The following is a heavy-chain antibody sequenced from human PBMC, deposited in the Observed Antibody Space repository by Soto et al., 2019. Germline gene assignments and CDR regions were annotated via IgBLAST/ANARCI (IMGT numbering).Heavy chain of an antibody. CDR2: IRSKAYGGTT. J-gene: IGHJ6*03. Sequence: GGSLRLSCTASGFTFGDYAMSWFRQAPGKGLEWVGFIRSKAYGGTTEYAASVKGRFTISRDDSKSIAYLQMNSLKTEDTAVYYCTRVDGDYLYYYYMDVWGKGTTVTVSS. V-gene: IGHV3-49*03. CDR3: TRVDGDYLYYYYMDV. CDR1: GFTFGDYA. D-gene: IGHD4-17*01.